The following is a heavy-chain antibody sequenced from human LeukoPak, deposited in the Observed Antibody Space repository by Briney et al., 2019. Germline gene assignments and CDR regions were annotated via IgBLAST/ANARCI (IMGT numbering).Heavy chain of an antibody. D-gene: IGHD2-2*01. CDR1: GFTFSSYS. CDR3: ARGRCSSTSCYGNWFDP. CDR2: INHSGST. Sequence: PGGSLRLSCAASGFTFSSYSMNWVRQPPGKGLEWIGEINHSGSTNYNPSLKSRVTISVDTSKNQFSLKLSSVTAADTAVYYCARGRCSSTSCYGNWFDPWGQGTLVTVSS. V-gene: IGHV4-34*01. J-gene: IGHJ5*02.